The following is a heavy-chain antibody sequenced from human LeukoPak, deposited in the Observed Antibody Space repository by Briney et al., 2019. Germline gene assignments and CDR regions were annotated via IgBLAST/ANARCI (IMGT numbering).Heavy chain of an antibody. CDR3: ARRADYYDSSGYYYRGYYYYGMDV. CDR2: IYPGDSDT. V-gene: IGHV5-51*01. D-gene: IGHD3-22*01. Sequence: GESLKISCKGSGSSFTSYWIGWVRQLPGKGLEWMGIIYPGDSDTRYSPSFQGQVTISADKSISTAYLQWSSLKASDTAMYYCARRADYYDSSGYYYRGYYYYGMDVWGQGTTVTVSS. J-gene: IGHJ6*02. CDR1: GSSFTSYW.